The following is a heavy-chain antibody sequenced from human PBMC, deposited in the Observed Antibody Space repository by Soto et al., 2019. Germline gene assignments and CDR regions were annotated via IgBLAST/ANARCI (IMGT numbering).Heavy chain of an antibody. J-gene: IGHJ6*02. CDR2: TYYRSKWYN. V-gene: IGHV6-1*01. CDR3: ARDVTMVRGVITQSYYYYGMDV. D-gene: IGHD3-10*01. Sequence: SQTLSLTCAISGDSVSSNSAAWNWIRQSPSRGLEWLGRTYYRSKWYNDYAVSVKSRITINPDTSKNQFSLQLNSVTPEDTAVYYCARDVTMVRGVITQSYYYYGMDVWGQGTTVTVSS. CDR1: GDSVSSNSAA.